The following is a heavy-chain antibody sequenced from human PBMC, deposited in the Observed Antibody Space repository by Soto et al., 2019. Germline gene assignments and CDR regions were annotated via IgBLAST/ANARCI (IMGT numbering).Heavy chain of an antibody. CDR1: GGSFSGYY. CDR3: ARFQGGPFWSGSESPFDY. V-gene: IGHV4-34*01. CDR2: INHSGST. J-gene: IGHJ4*02. Sequence: KSSETLSLTCAVYGGSFSGYYWSWIRQPPGKGLEWIGEINHSGSTNYNPSLKSRVTISVDTSKNQFSLKLSSVTAADTAVYYCARFQGGPFWSGSESPFDYWGQGTLVTVSS. D-gene: IGHD3-3*01.